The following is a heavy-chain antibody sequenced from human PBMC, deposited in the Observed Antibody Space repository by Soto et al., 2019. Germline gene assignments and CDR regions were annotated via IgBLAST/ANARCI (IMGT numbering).Heavy chain of an antibody. CDR3: ARGRGYSYGLDP. D-gene: IGHD5-18*01. Sequence: TLSLPFTVSGDSISRSNNYWSFIRQPPGEGLEWIGFISYNGTTSYSPSLKSRLAISLDTSKNQFSLSLSSVTAADTAVYYCARGRGYSYGLDPWGQGTLVTVSS. CDR1: GDSISRSNNY. CDR2: ISYNGTT. J-gene: IGHJ5*02. V-gene: IGHV4-30-4*01.